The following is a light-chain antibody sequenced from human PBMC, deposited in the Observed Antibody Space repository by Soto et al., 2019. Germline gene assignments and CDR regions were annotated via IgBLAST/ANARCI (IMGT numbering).Light chain of an antibody. V-gene: IGLV2-14*01. CDR3: SSYRSSSTLYV. CDR2: EVS. Sequence: QSVLTQPASVSGSPGQSITISCTGTSSDVGFYNYVSWYQQHPGKAPKLMIYEVSNRPSGVSNRFSGSKSGNTASLTISGLQAEDEADYYCSSYRSSSTLYVFGTGTQLTVL. J-gene: IGLJ1*01. CDR1: SSDVGFYNY.